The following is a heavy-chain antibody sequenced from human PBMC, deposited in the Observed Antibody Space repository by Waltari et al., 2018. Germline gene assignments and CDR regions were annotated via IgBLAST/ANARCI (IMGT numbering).Heavy chain of an antibody. CDR3: ARDLSYSGYSSRNDY. V-gene: IGHV3-33*01. CDR1: GFTFSSYG. J-gene: IGHJ4*02. CDR2: IWYDGSNK. D-gene: IGHD3-22*01. Sequence: QVQLVESGGGVVQPGRSLRLSCAASGFTFSSYGMHWVRKAPGKGLEWVAVIWYDGSNKYYADSVKGRFTISRDNSKNTLYLQMNSLRAEDTAVYYCARDLSYSGYSSRNDYWGQGTLVTVSS.